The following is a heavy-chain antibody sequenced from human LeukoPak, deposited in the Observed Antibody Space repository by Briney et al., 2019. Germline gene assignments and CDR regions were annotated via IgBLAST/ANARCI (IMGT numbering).Heavy chain of an antibody. CDR2: ISGGGGST. J-gene: IGHJ4*02. V-gene: IGHV3-23*01. CDR3: AKGGKWDVTPFDY. Sequence: GGALRLSCAASGFTFTSYSMNWVRQAPGKGLEWVSTISGGGGSTYYADSVKGRFTISRDNSKNTLYLQVNSLRAEDTAVYYCAKGGKWDVTPFDYWGQGTLVTVSS. CDR1: GFTFTSYS. D-gene: IGHD1-26*01.